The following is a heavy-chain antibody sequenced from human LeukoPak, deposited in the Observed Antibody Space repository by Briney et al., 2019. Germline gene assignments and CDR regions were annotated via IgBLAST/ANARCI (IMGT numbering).Heavy chain of an antibody. CDR1: GYSISSGYY. CDR2: INQSGST. J-gene: IGHJ5*02. Sequence: SQTLSLTCTVSGYSISSGYYWGWIRLPPGKGLEWIGSINQSGSTNYNPSLKSRVTISVDSSKNQFSLQLSSVTAADTAVYYCARSPYDSSWANWFDPWGQGTLVTASS. D-gene: IGHD3-22*01. CDR3: ARSPYDSSWANWFDP. V-gene: IGHV4-38-2*02.